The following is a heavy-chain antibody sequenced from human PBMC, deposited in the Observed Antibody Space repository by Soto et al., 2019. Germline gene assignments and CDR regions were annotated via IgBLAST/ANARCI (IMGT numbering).Heavy chain of an antibody. J-gene: IGHJ5*02. CDR3: ARQKEYSSSSRWFDP. CDR1: GGSFSGYY. Sequence: SEPLSLTCAVYGGSFSGYYWSWIRQPPGKGLEWIGEINHSGSTNYNPSLKSRVTISVDTSKNQFSLKLSSVTAADTAVYYCARQKEYSSSSRWFDPWGQGTLVTVSS. D-gene: IGHD6-6*01. V-gene: IGHV4-34*01. CDR2: INHSGST.